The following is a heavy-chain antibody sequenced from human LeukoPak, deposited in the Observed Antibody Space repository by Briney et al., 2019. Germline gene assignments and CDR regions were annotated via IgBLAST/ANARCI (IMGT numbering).Heavy chain of an antibody. J-gene: IGHJ3*02. Sequence: ASVKVSCKASGYTFTDYYIHWVRQAPGQGHEWMGRINPNSGGTNFAQKFQARVTMTSDTSISTAYMEVSGLESDDTAVYYCARPSNGLDYYDGEADAFDIWGQGTMVTVSS. V-gene: IGHV1-2*06. CDR2: INPNSGGT. CDR3: ARPSNGLDYYDGEADAFDI. D-gene: IGHD3-22*01. CDR1: GYTFTDYY.